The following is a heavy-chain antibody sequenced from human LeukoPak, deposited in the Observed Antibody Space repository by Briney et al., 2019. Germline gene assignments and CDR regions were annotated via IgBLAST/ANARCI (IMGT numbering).Heavy chain of an antibody. Sequence: ASVKVSCKASGYTFTSYAMHWVRQAPGQRLEWMGWINAGNGNTKYSQKFQGRVTITRVTSASTAYMELSSLRSEDTAVYYCAREGVPDAKYGMDVWGQGTTVTVSS. CDR3: AREGVPDAKYGMDV. CDR2: INAGNGNT. D-gene: IGHD2-2*01. V-gene: IGHV1-3*01. J-gene: IGHJ6*02. CDR1: GYTFTSYA.